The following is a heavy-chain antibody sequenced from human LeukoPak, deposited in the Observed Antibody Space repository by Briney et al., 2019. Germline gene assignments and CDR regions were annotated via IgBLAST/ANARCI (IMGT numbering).Heavy chain of an antibody. CDR1: GGSISSGSYY. CDR2: IYTSGST. Sequence: SETLSLTCTVPGGSISSGSYYWSWIRQPAGKGLEWIGRIYTSGSTNYNPSLKSRVTISVDTSKNQFSLKLSSVTAADTAVYYCARDSVGASFDYWGQGTLVTVSS. CDR3: ARDSVGASFDY. V-gene: IGHV4-61*02. J-gene: IGHJ4*02. D-gene: IGHD1-26*01.